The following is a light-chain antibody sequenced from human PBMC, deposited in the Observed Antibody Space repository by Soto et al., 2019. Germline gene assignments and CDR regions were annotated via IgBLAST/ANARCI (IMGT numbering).Light chain of an antibody. J-gene: IGKJ1*01. Sequence: DIQMTQSPSTLSASVRDRVTITCRASQAISNWLAWYQQKPGKAPKLLIYDVSSLESGVPSRFSGSGSGTEFTLAISSLQPDDFATYYCQQYNSYPWTFGQGTKVDIK. CDR3: QQYNSYPWT. CDR2: DVS. CDR1: QAISNW. V-gene: IGKV1-5*01.